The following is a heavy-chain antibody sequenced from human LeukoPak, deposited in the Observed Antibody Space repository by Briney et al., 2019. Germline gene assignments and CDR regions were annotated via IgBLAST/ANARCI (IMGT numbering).Heavy chain of an antibody. CDR1: GFTFSSYA. D-gene: IGHD3-22*01. CDR2: ISGSGGST. J-gene: IGHJ4*02. Sequence: SGGSLRLSCAASGFTFSSYAMSWVRQAPGKGLEWVPAISGSGGSTYYADSVKGRFTISRDNSKNTLYLQMNSLRAEDTAVYYCAKDSHYYDSSGYYYYYFDYWGQGTLVTVSS. V-gene: IGHV3-23*01. CDR3: AKDSHYYDSSGYYYYYFDY.